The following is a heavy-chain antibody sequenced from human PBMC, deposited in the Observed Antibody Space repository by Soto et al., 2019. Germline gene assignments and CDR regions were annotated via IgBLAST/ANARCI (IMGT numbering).Heavy chain of an antibody. CDR2: INADGTTT. J-gene: IGHJ5*02. CDR1: GFTFSTYW. D-gene: IGHD3-3*02. V-gene: IGHV3-74*01. CDR3: ATVATHSYNWVDT. Sequence: EVHLVESGGGLVQPGGSLRLSCAASGFTFSTYWMHWVRQAPGKGLVWVSRINADGTTTTYADSVKGRFTISRDNAKNTLYLQMNSLRAEDTAVYFCATVATHSYNWVDTWGQGTLVTISS.